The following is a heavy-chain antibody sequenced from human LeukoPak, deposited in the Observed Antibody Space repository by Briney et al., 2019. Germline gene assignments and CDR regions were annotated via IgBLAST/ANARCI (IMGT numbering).Heavy chain of an antibody. J-gene: IGHJ4*02. D-gene: IGHD2-2*01. CDR2: IKKDGSEK. CDR3: ARDHLGYCSSTSCYEVY. Sequence: GGSLRLSCVASGFTFSSYWMSWVRQAPGKGLEWVANIKKDGSEKYYVDSVKGRFTISRDNAKNSLYLQMNSLRAEDTAVYYCARDHLGYCSSTSCYEVYWGQGTLVTVSS. V-gene: IGHV3-7*01. CDR1: GFTFSSYW.